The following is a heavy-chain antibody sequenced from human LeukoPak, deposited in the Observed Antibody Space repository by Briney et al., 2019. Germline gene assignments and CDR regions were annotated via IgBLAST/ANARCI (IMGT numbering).Heavy chain of an antibody. CDR2: ISSDGSNK. CDR3: AKIYCSSTSCYVKHQGGFDY. D-gene: IGHD2-2*01. J-gene: IGHJ4*02. CDR1: GFTFSSYV. V-gene: IGHV3-30*04. Sequence: HAGGSLRLSCAASGFTFSSYVMHWVRQAPGKGLEWVAVISSDGSNKYYADSVKGRFSISRDNSKNTLYLQMSSLRAEDTAVYYCAKIYCSSTSCYVKHQGGFDYWGQGTLVTVSS.